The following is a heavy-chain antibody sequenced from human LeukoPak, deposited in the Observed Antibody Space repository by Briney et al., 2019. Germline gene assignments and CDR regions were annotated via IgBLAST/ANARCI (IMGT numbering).Heavy chain of an antibody. CDR1: GFTLSSYS. D-gene: IGHD1-1*01. J-gene: IGHJ4*02. V-gene: IGHV3-21*01. CDR3: ARFPEGTWSIDF. Sequence: GGSLRLSCAASGFTLSSYSMNWVRQAPGKGLEWVSSISSSSGYVFYADSMKGRFTVSRDNSKHSLYLQMNTLRAEDTAVYYCARFPEGTWSIDFWGQGTLVSVSS. CDR2: ISSSSGYV.